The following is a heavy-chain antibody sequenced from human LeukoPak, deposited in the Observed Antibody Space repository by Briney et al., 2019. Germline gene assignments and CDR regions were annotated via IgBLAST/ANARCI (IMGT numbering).Heavy chain of an antibody. J-gene: IGHJ6*04. CDR2: IYYSGST. Sequence: SETLSLTCTVSGGSISSYYWSWIRQPPGKGLEWIGYIYYSGSTNYNPSLKSRVTISVDTSKNQFSLKLSSVTAADTAVYYCARGYCSGGSCPGYYGMDVWGKGTMVTVSS. CDR1: GGSISSYY. CDR3: ARGYCSGGSCPGYYGMDV. D-gene: IGHD2-15*01. V-gene: IGHV4-59*01.